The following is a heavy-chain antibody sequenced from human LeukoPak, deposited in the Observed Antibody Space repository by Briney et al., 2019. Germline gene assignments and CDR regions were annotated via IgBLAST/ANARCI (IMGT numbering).Heavy chain of an antibody. J-gene: IGHJ4*02. V-gene: IGHV3-13*01. CDR1: GFTFGSYD. CDR3: ARDKNSYGLDY. D-gene: IGHD5-18*01. CDR2: IGTAGDT. Sequence: GGSLRLSCAASGFTFGSYDMHWVRQATGKGLEWVSAIGTAGDTYYPGSVKGRFTISRENAKNSLYLQMNSLRAGDTAVYYCARDKNSYGLDYWGQGTLVTVSS.